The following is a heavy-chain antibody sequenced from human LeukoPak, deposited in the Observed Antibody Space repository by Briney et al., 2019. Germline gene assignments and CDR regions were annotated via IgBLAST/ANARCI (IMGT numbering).Heavy chain of an antibody. CDR1: GFTVSSNY. CDR2: IYSGGNT. D-gene: IGHD2-21*01. Sequence: GGSLRLSCAASGFTVSSNYMSWVRQAPGKGLEWVSVIYSGGNTYYADSVKGRFSISKERSKNTPYLQMNSLSAEDTAVYYCARGRPYYDYWGQGTLVTVSS. V-gene: IGHV3-53*01. J-gene: IGHJ4*02. CDR3: ARGRPYYDY.